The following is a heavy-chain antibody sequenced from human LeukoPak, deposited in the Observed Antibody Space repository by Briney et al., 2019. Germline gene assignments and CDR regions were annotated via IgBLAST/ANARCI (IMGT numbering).Heavy chain of an antibody. CDR1: GFTFNTYN. V-gene: IGHV3-48*04. Sequence: GGSLRLSCEASGFTFNTYNMNWVRQAPGKGLEWVSYISSYTTTIYYADSVKGRFTISRDNAKNSLYLQMNSLRAEDSAVYYCAREWGAAADYWGQGTLVTVSS. J-gene: IGHJ4*02. CDR3: AREWGAAADY. D-gene: IGHD6-13*01. CDR2: ISSYTTTI.